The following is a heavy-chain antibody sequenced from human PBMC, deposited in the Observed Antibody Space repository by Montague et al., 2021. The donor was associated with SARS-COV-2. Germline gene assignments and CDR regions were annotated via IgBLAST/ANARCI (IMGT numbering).Heavy chain of an antibody. CDR3: ARSKGVVINGVCDY. V-gene: IGHV3-33*01. CDR1: GFTFSSYG. J-gene: IGHJ4*02. Sequence: SLRLSCAASGFTFSSYGVHWARQAPGKGLEWVAVIWYDGSNKYYADSVKGRFTISRDKSMNTLYLQMSSLRAEDTAVYYCARSKGVVINGVCDYWGQGTLVTVSS. D-gene: IGHD3-3*01. CDR2: IWYDGSNK.